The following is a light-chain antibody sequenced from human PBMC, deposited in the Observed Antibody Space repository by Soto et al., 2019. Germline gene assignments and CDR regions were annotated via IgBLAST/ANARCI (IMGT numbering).Light chain of an antibody. CDR3: CSYAGSRTYV. Sequence: QSALTQPRSVSGSPGQSVTISCTGTSSDVGGYNYVSWYQQNPGKAPKLMIYDVSKRPSGVPDRFSGSKSGNTASLTISGLQAEDEADYYCCSYAGSRTYVFGTGTKLTVL. CDR1: SSDVGGYNY. CDR2: DVS. V-gene: IGLV2-11*01. J-gene: IGLJ1*01.